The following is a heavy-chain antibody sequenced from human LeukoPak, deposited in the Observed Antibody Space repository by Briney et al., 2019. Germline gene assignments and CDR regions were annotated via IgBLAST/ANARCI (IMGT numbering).Heavy chain of an antibody. V-gene: IGHV4-4*07. J-gene: IGHJ4*02. CDR2: IYTSGST. CDR3: ARDTHYYGSGSCFDY. Sequence: SETLSLTCTVSGGSISSYYWSWIRQPARKGLEWIGRIYTSGSTNYNPSLKSRVTMSVDTSKNQFSLKLSSVTAADTAVYYCARDTHYYGSGSCFDYWGQGTLVTVSS. D-gene: IGHD3-10*01. CDR1: GGSISSYY.